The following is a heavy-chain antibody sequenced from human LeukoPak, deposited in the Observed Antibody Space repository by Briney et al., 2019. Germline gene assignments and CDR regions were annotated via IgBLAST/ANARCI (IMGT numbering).Heavy chain of an antibody. V-gene: IGHV3-23*01. CDR1: GFTFSSYA. J-gene: IGHJ4*02. D-gene: IGHD6-13*01. Sequence: PGGSLRLSCAASGFTFSSYAMSWVRQAPGKGLDWVSAISGSGGSTYYADSVKGRFTISRDNSKSTLYLQMNSLRAEDTAVYYCARLSAAAGFPFFDYWGQGTLVTVSS. CDR2: ISGSGGST. CDR3: ARLSAAAGFPFFDY.